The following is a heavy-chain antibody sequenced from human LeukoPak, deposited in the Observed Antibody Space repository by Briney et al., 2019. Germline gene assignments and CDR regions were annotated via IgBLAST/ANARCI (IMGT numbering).Heavy chain of an antibody. CDR2: IRSKASGGAI. Sequence: GGSLRLSCTASGFNFGNYAMSWVRQAPGKGLEWLGFIRSKASGGAIEYDPCVDGRFTISRDDSKSIAYLQMTSLKTEDTATYFCTREVDGMSAHWGQGTLVTVSS. CDR3: TREVDGMSAH. CDR1: GFNFGNYA. J-gene: IGHJ4*02. D-gene: IGHD1-14*01. V-gene: IGHV3-49*04.